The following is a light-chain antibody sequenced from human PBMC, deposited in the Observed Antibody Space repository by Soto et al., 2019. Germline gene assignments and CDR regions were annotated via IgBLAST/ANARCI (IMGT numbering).Light chain of an antibody. CDR3: QQYGRSGT. V-gene: IGKV3-20*01. CDR2: GAS. Sequence: DIVLTQSPATVSPSPGEGATLSCRASQSVSSSYLAWYQQKPGQAPRLLIYGASSRATGVPDRFSGSGSGTEFTLTISRLQSEDFAVYYCQQYGRSGTFGQGTKVDI. J-gene: IGKJ1*01. CDR1: QSVSSSY.